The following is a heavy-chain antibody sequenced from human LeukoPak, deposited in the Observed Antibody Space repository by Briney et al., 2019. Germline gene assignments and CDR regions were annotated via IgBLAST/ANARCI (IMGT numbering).Heavy chain of an antibody. CDR3: ARGSSSIYDFWSGYNDY. D-gene: IGHD3-3*01. Sequence: SVKVSCKASGGTFSSYAISWVRQAPGQGLEWMGGIIPIFGTANYAQKFQGRVTITTDESTSTAYMELSSLRSEDAAVYYCARGSSSIYDFWSGYNDYWGQGTLVTVSS. CDR2: IIPIFGTA. CDR1: GGTFSSYA. V-gene: IGHV1-69*05. J-gene: IGHJ4*02.